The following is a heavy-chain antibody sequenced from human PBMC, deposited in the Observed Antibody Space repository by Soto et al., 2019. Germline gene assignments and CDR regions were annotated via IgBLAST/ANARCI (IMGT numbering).Heavy chain of an antibody. D-gene: IGHD5-18*01. CDR2: IYYSGST. CDR3: ARHGYYPYPYFDY. Sequence: QLQLLESGPGLVKPSETLSLTCTVSGGSISSSTYSWGWIRQPPGKGLEWIGTIYYSGSTYYNPSLKSRVTMSVDTSKNQFSLKLNSVTAADTAVYYCARHGYYPYPYFDYWGQGTLVTVSS. V-gene: IGHV4-39*01. J-gene: IGHJ4*02. CDR1: GGSISSSTYS.